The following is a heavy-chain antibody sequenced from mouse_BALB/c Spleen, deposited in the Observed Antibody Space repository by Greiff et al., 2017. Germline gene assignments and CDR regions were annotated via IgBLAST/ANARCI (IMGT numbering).Heavy chain of an antibody. V-gene: IGHV14-3*02. Sequence: VQLKESGAELVKPGASVKLSCTASGFNINDTYMHWVKQRPEQGLEWIGRIDPANGNTKYDPKFQGKATITADTSSNTAYLQLSSLTSEDTAVYYCAREGYGYVDYWGQGTTLTVSS. CDR1: GFNINDTY. CDR3: AREGYGYVDY. D-gene: IGHD1-1*02. J-gene: IGHJ2*01. CDR2: IDPANGNT.